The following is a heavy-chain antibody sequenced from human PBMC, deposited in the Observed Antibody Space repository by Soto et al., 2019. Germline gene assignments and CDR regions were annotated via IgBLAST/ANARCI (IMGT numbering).Heavy chain of an antibody. J-gene: IGHJ4*02. CDR1: GASVSSTNHY. CDR3: ARRHGSGWFSDY. V-gene: IGHV4-39*01. CDR2: VYPGGTT. Sequence: TSETLSLTCTVSGASVSSTNHYWGWIRQSPGKGLEWIGSVYPGGTTFYNPSLKSRLTISIDTSTNQVSVKLTSVTAADTAVYYCARRHGSGWFSDYWGQGTLVTVSS. D-gene: IGHD6-19*01.